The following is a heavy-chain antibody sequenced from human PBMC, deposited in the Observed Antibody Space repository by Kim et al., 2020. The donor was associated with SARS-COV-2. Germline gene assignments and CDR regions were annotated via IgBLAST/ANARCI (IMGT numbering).Heavy chain of an antibody. D-gene: IGHD2-2*01. CDR2: ISWNSGSI. J-gene: IGHJ4*02. CDR1: GFTFDDYA. Sequence: GGSLRLSCAASGFTFDDYAMHWVRQAPGKGLEWVSGISWNSGSIGYADSVKGRFTISRDNAKNSLYLQMNSLRAEDTALYYCAKGGDCSSTSCYHYYFDYCGQGTLVTVSS. V-gene: IGHV3-9*01. CDR3: AKGGDCSSTSCYHYYFDY.